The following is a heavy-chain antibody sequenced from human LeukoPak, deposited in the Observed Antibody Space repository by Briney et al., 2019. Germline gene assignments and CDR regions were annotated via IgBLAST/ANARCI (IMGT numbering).Heavy chain of an antibody. J-gene: IGHJ4*02. D-gene: IGHD5-24*01. CDR1: GGSFSGYY. V-gene: IGHV4-34*01. CDR3: VRSMATIYYFDY. Sequence: SETLSLTCAVYGGSFSGYYWSWIRQPPGKGLEWIGEINHSGSTNYNPSLKSRVTISVDTSKNQFSLKLSSVTAADTAVYYCVRSMATIYYFDYWGQGTLVTVSS. CDR2: INHSGST.